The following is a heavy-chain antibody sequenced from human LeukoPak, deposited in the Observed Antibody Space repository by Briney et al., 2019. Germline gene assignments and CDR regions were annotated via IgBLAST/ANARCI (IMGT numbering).Heavy chain of an antibody. D-gene: IGHD3-3*01. CDR2: IRYDGSNK. CDR1: GFTFSSYG. J-gene: IGHJ4*02. CDR3: AKDLEAGDFWSGYPRYYFDY. Sequence: PGGSLRLSCAASGFTFSSYGMHWVRQAPGKGLEWVAFIRYDGSNKYYADSVKGRFTISRDNSKNTLYLQMNSLRAEDTAVYYCAKDLEAGDFWSGYPRYYFDYWGQGTLVTVSS. V-gene: IGHV3-30*02.